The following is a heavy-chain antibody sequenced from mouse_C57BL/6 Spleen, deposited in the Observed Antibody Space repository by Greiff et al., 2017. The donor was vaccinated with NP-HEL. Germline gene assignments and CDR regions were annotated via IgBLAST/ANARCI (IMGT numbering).Heavy chain of an antibody. Sequence: LVESGAELVKPGASVKISCKASGYAFSSYWMNWVKQRPGKGLEWIGQIYPGDGDTNYNGKFKGKATLTADKSSSTAYMQLSSLTSEDSAVYFCARSGGLVVADYWGQGTTLTVSS. CDR2: IYPGDGDT. V-gene: IGHV1-80*01. J-gene: IGHJ2*01. D-gene: IGHD1-1*01. CDR3: ARSGGLVVADY. CDR1: GYAFSSYW.